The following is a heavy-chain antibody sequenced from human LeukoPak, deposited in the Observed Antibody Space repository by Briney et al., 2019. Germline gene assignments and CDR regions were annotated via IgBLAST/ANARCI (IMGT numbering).Heavy chain of an antibody. Sequence: GGSLRLSCAASGFPFSSHAMSWVRQPPGKGLEWVAAISNGKTYYADSVRGRFAISRDDYTNTVYLHLNSLRDEDTALYHCVREAGYCAAVCVKTKWFDPWGQGTLVTVSS. CDR3: VREAGYCAAVCVKTKWFDP. D-gene: IGHD2-21*02. CDR1: GFPFSSHA. J-gene: IGHJ5*02. CDR2: ISNGKT. V-gene: IGHV3-23*01.